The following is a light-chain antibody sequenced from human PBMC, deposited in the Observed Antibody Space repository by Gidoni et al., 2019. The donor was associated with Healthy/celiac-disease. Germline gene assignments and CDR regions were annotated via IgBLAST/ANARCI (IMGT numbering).Light chain of an antibody. CDR1: QDISNY. CDR2: DAS. J-gene: IGKJ5*01. V-gene: IGKV1-33*01. CDR3: QQYDNLPIT. Sequence: DIQMTPSPSSLSASVGDRVTITYQASQDISNYLNWYQQKPGKAPKLLIYDASNLETGVPSRFSGSGSGTDFTFTISSLQPEDIATYYCQQYDNLPITFGQXTRLEIK.